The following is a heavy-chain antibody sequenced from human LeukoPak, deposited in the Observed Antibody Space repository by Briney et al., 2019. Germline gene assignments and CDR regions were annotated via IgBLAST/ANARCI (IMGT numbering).Heavy chain of an antibody. CDR2: IRQDGSQK. CDR3: AREQGVGYSSGWEIDY. V-gene: IGHV3-7*03. CDR1: ALTFNNYW. D-gene: IGHD6-19*01. J-gene: IGHJ4*02. Sequence: GGSLTLSCAASALTFNNYWTSWVRQAPGEGREWVANIRQDGSQKYHVDSVKGRFTISRDNAKNSLYPQMNSLRAEDTAVYYCAREQGVGYSSGWEIDYWGQGTLVTVSS.